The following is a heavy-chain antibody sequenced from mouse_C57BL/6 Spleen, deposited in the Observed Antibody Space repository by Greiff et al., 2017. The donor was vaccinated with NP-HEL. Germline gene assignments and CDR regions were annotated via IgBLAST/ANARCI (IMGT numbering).Heavy chain of an antibody. V-gene: IGHV5-4*03. CDR2: ISDGGSYT. CDR1: GFTFSSYA. CDR3: ARGGNYRAFDY. D-gene: IGHD2-1*01. J-gene: IGHJ2*01. Sequence: EVKLMESGGGLVKPGGSLKLSCAASGFTFSSYAMSWVRQTPEKRLEWVATISDGGSYTYYPDNVKGRFTISRDTAKNKLYLQMSHLKSEDTAMYYCARGGNYRAFDYWGQGTTLTVSS.